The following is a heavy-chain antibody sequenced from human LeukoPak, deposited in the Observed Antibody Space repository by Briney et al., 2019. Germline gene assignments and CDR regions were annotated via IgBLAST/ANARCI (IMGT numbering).Heavy chain of an antibody. CDR1: GGSISSSSYY. Sequence: PSETLSLTCTVSGGSISSSSYYWGWIRQPPGKGLEWIGSIYYSGSTYYNPSLKSRVTISVDTSKNQFSLKLSSVTAADTAVYYCASTPRGYSYGYFYWFDPWGQGTVVTVSS. CDR2: IYYSGST. D-gene: IGHD5-18*01. CDR3: ASTPRGYSYGYFYWFDP. J-gene: IGHJ5*02. V-gene: IGHV4-39*01.